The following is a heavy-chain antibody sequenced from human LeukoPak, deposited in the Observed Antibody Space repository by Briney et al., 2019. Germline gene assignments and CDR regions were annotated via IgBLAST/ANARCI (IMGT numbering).Heavy chain of an antibody. CDR1: GFTFSSYP. D-gene: IGHD2-2*01. CDR2: IGGSGDTT. Sequence: GGSLRLSCAASGFTFSSYPMNWVRQAPGKGLEWVSGIGGSGDTTYNADSVKGRFTISRDSSKNTLYLQMSSLRVEDTAVYYCAKGRLVPAALLDYWGREPWSPSPQ. V-gene: IGHV3-23*01. J-gene: IGHJ4*02. CDR3: AKGRLVPAALLDY.